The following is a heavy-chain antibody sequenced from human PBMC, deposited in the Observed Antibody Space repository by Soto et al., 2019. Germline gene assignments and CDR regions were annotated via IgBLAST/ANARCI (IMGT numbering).Heavy chain of an antibody. V-gene: IGHV3-15*07. J-gene: IGHJ4*02. CDR1: GFSFSSAW. CDR2: IKTQSEGAST. CDR3: TTGSYEGF. Sequence: GGSLRLSCSASGFSFSSAWMNWVRQAPGKGLEWVGRIKTQSEGASTQYPAPVKGRFSISRDDSKNMLSLQLTSLKIEDTAVYYCTTGSYEGFWGQGTLVTVS. D-gene: IGHD3-3*01.